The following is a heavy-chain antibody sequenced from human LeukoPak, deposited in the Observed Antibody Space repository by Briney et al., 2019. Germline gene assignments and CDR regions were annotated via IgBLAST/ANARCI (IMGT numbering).Heavy chain of an antibody. Sequence: SETLSLTCTVSGGSISSYYWSWIRQPPGKGLEWIGYIFYSGSTNYNPSLKSRVTISIDTSKNQFSLKLSSVTAADTAVYYCARDPGASSDYWGQGTLVTVSS. CDR2: IFYSGST. CDR3: ARDPGASSDY. CDR1: GGSISSYY. D-gene: IGHD2-2*01. J-gene: IGHJ4*02. V-gene: IGHV4-59*12.